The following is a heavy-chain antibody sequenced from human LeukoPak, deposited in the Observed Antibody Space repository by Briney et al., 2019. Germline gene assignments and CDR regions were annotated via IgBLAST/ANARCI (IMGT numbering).Heavy chain of an antibody. V-gene: IGHV3-23*01. CDR2: ITGSGSGT. CDR3: AKDREGSNGRNPYYYFYGMDV. CDR1: GFTFSTYA. J-gene: IGHJ6*02. D-gene: IGHD6-19*01. Sequence: GGSLRLSCAASGFTFSTYAMTWVRQAPGKGLQWVSAITGSGSGTYYADSVKGRFTISRDNSKNTLYLQMNSLTAEDTAVFYCAKDREGSNGRNPYYYFYGMDVWGQGTTVTVSS.